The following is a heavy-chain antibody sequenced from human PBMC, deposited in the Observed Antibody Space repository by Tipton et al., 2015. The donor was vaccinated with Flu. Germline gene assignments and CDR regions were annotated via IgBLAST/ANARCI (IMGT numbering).Heavy chain of an antibody. CDR3: AGRDYSNYVSEPHNWFDP. J-gene: IGHJ5*01. CDR1: GDSIGSPYY. V-gene: IGHV4-38-2*01. CDR2: MHRSGNA. D-gene: IGHD4-11*01. Sequence: TLSLTCSVSGDSIGSPYYWGWIRKPPGGGLEWIGNMHRSGNAYYNPSLKSRVTISVDTSKNQFSLKLTSVTAADTAVYYCAGRDYSNYVSEPHNWFDPWGQGILVAVSS.